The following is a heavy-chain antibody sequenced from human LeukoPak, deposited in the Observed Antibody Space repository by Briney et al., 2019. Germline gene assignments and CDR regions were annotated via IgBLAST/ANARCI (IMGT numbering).Heavy chain of an antibody. Sequence: SQTLSLTCAVSGNSLSSGYYWGWIRQTPGKGLEWIGSIYHSGSTYYNPSLKSRVTISVDTSKNQFSLKLSSVTAADTAVYYCARGPSKEYYYYGSGSYFYWGQGTLVTVSS. J-gene: IGHJ4*02. CDR2: IYHSGST. CDR1: GNSLSSGYY. CDR3: ARGPSKEYYYYGSGSYFY. V-gene: IGHV4-38-2*01. D-gene: IGHD3-10*01.